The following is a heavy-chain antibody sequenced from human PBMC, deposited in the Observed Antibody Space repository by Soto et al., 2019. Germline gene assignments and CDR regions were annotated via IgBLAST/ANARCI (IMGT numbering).Heavy chain of an antibody. CDR1: GASLSTSY. CDR3: ARAHYNYYDSSGYYLNYFDY. Sequence: SETLSLTCTVSGASLSTSYWSWIRQPPGKGLEWIGYIYYSGSTKYNPSLESRVTISVDTSKNQFFLKLSSVTAADTAVYYCARAHYNYYDSSGYYLNYFDYWGQGTLVTVSS. J-gene: IGHJ4*02. CDR2: IYYSGST. V-gene: IGHV4-59*01. D-gene: IGHD3-22*01.